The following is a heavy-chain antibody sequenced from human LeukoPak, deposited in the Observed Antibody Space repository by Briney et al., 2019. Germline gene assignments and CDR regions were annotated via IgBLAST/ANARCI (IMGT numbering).Heavy chain of an antibody. Sequence: GGSLRLSCAASGFTFDDYGMNWVRQAPGKGLEWVSGINWNGGSIGYGDSVKGRFTISSDNAKSSLYLQMNSLRAEDTALYYCARGYCSGGSCWYFDYWGQGTPVTVSS. CDR1: GFTFDDYG. CDR3: ARGYCSGGSCWYFDY. J-gene: IGHJ4*02. V-gene: IGHV3-20*04. D-gene: IGHD2-15*01. CDR2: INWNGGSI.